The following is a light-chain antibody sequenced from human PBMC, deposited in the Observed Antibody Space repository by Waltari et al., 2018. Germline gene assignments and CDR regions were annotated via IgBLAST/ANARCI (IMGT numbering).Light chain of an antibody. CDR2: DVS. J-gene: IGLJ2*01. V-gene: IGLV2-14*01. CDR3: SSYTNRNTLI. Sequence: QSALTQPASVSGSPGQSITISCTGTSSDVGGYNHVSWYQQDPGKVPKLIIYDVSERPSGVSDRFSGSKSGNTASLTISGVLAEDETDYYCSSYTNRNTLIFGGGTKLTVL. CDR1: SSDVGGYNH.